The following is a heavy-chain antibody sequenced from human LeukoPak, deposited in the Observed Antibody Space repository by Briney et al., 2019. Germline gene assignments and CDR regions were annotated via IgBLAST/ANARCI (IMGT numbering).Heavy chain of an antibody. D-gene: IGHD2-2*01. J-gene: IGHJ3*02. Sequence: SQTLSLTCAISGDSVSSNSAAWNWIRQSPSRGLEWLGRTYYRSKWYNDYAVSVKSRITINPDTSKNQFSLQLNSVTPEDTAVYYCARVPFIVVVPAATDAFDIWGQGTMVTVSS. CDR2: TYYRSKWYN. V-gene: IGHV6-1*01. CDR3: ARVPFIVVVPAATDAFDI. CDR1: GDSVSSNSAA.